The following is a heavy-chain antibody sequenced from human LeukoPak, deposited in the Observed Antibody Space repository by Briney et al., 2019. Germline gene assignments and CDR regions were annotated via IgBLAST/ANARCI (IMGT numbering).Heavy chain of an antibody. Sequence: PGGSLRLSCAASGFTFSSYGMHWVRQAPGKGLEWVAVISYDGSNKYYADSVKGRFTISRDNGENSLYLQMNSLRAEDTAVYYCARLTFTATTFVYWGQGALVTVS. D-gene: IGHD5-24*01. CDR2: ISYDGSNK. CDR3: ARLTFTATTFVY. CDR1: GFTFSSYG. V-gene: IGHV3-30*03. J-gene: IGHJ4*02.